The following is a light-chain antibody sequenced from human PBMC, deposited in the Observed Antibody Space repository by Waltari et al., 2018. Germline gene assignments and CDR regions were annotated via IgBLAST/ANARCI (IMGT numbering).Light chain of an antibody. CDR1: QGVGKY. CDR3: QKYDFLPAT. V-gene: IGKV3-20*01. Sequence: EIVLTQSPGTLSLSPGERATLSCRASQGVGKYLAWYQQRPGQAPRLLLYHASIRATGIPDRLSGSGVGTDFSLTISRLEPEDFAVYYCQKYDFLPATFGQGTTVEIK. J-gene: IGKJ1*01. CDR2: HAS.